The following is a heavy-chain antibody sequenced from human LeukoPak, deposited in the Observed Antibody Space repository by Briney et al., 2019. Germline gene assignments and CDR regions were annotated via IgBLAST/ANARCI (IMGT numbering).Heavy chain of an antibody. V-gene: IGHV3-74*01. CDR2: IKGDQSTT. CDR1: GFTFSRHW. J-gene: IGHJ6*04. CDR3: AREYNYDLDV. Sequence: GGSLRLSCAASGFTFSRHWIHWVRQAPGKGLVWVSRIKGDQSTTNYADSEKGRFTISRDNAKNTLYLQMNSLRAEDTAVYYCAREYNYDLDVWGKGTTVTVSS.